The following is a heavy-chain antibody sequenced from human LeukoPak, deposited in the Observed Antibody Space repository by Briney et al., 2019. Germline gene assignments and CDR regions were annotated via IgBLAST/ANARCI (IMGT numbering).Heavy chain of an antibody. V-gene: IGHV3-13*04. Sequence: GGSLRLSCAAPGFTFRMYDMRWVRHVIGKGLEWVSSIGSDRETYYQGSVKGRFTISRENAKNSLYLQMNSLRAGDTGVYYSVREGMDVWGRGTSVSVFS. CDR3: VREGMDV. J-gene: IGHJ6*02. CDR2: IGSDRET. CDR1: GFTFRMYD.